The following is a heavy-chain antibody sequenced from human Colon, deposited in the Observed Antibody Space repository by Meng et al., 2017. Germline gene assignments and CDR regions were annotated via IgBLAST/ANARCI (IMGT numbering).Heavy chain of an antibody. V-gene: IGHV4-4*02. Sequence: EESVPELMRPSGPLALECAVCDDSTHDQWFSWVRQPPGKGLEWVGEIVHFGSTNYNPSLESRVTISVDKSKNQVSLNLISVTAADTAVYYRAKAAAYNLDIWGPGILVTVSS. CDR3: AKAAAYNLDI. CDR2: IVHFGST. J-gene: IGHJ4*02. D-gene: IGHD5-24*01. CDR1: DDSTHDQW.